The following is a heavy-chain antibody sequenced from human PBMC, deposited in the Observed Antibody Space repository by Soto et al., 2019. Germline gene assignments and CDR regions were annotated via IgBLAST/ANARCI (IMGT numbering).Heavy chain of an antibody. CDR3: ARRRLSTGTDYFDY. D-gene: IGHD1-1*01. J-gene: IGHJ4*02. CDR1: GYTFNDYI. CDR2: INPNSGDT. Sequence: SVKGSWKTSGYTFNDYILHWRRQAPGQGLEWMGSINPNSGDTDYAQRFQGRVTLTRDTSIRTVYMELSRLRSDDTAVYYCARRRLSTGTDYFDYWGQGTLVTVSS. V-gene: IGHV1-2*02.